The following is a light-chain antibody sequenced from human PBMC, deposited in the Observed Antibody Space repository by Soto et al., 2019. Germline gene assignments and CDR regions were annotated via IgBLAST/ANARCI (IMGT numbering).Light chain of an antibody. CDR1: QSISSY. J-gene: IGKJ2*01. CDR3: QQSYSTPYT. Sequence: DIQMTQSPSSLSASVGDRVTITCRASQSISSYLNWYQQKPGKAPKLLIYAASSLQSGVPSRFSGSGSWTDFTLTISSLQPEDCANYYCQQSYSTPYTFGQGTKLEIK. V-gene: IGKV1-39*01. CDR2: AAS.